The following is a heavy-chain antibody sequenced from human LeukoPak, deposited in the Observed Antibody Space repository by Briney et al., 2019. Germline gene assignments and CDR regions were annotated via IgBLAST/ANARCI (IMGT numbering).Heavy chain of an antibody. CDR2: IYYSGST. V-gene: IGHV4-39*01. CDR1: GGTISSSSYY. J-gene: IGHJ4*02. D-gene: IGHD3-22*01. CDR3: AYDSSGYYSLIY. Sequence: SETLSLTCTVSGGTISSSSYYWGWIRQPPGKGLEWIGSIYYSGSTYYNPSLKSRVTISVDTSKNQFSLKLSSVTAADTAVHYCAYDSSGYYSLIYWGQGTLVTVSS.